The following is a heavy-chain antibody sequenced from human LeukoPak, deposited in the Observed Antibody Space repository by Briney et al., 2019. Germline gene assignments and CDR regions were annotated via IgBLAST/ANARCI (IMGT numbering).Heavy chain of an antibody. J-gene: IGHJ5*02. Sequence: PSETLSLTCTVSGGSISSYYWSWIRQPAGKGLEWIGRIYTSGSTNYNPSLKSRVTMSVDTSKNQCSLKLSSVTATDTAVYYCARDLRNPQLYGSGFDPWGQGTLVTVSS. D-gene: IGHD3-10*01. CDR3: ARDLRNPQLYGSGFDP. V-gene: IGHV4-4*07. CDR2: IYTSGST. CDR1: GGSISSYY.